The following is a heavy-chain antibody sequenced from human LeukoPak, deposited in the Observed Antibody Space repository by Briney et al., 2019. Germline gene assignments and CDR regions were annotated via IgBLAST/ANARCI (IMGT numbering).Heavy chain of an antibody. Sequence: PGGSLRLSCLASGFTLHQYDKILLRQAPGKGLEWVSSISTSSRYIYYKDSVRGRFTISRDDAKNSLYLEMNSLRAEDTAVYYCAVAECSSSTCYFRRSCLDPWGQGTLVTVSS. CDR1: GFTLHQYD. D-gene: IGHD2-2*01. V-gene: IGHV3-21*01. CDR2: ISTSSRYI. J-gene: IGHJ5*02. CDR3: AVAECSSSTCYFRRSCLDP.